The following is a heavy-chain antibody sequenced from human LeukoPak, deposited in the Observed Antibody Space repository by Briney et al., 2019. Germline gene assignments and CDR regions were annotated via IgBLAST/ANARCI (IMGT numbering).Heavy chain of an antibody. V-gene: IGHV1-69*04. Sequence: ASVTVSCKASGGTFSSYAISWVRQAPGQGLEWMGRIIPILGIANYAQKFQGRVTITADKSTSTAYMELSSLRSEDTAVYYCARGIGSEWLLFDYWGQGTLVTVSS. D-gene: IGHD3-3*01. CDR3: ARGIGSEWLLFDY. CDR2: IIPILGIA. J-gene: IGHJ4*02. CDR1: GGTFSSYA.